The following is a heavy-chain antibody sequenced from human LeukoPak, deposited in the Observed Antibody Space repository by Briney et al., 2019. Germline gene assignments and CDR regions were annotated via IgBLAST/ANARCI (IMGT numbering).Heavy chain of an antibody. J-gene: IGHJ6*03. V-gene: IGHV1-69*06. CDR2: IIPIFGTA. D-gene: IGHD4-17*01. CDR1: GYTFNSHG. CDR3: ARAKERYGDYNYYYYMDV. Sequence: SLKVSCKASGYTFNSHGISWVRQAPGQGLEWMGGIIPIFGTANYAQKFQGRVTITADKSTSTAYMELSSLRSEDTAVYYCARAKERYGDYNYYYYMDVWGKGTTVTVSS.